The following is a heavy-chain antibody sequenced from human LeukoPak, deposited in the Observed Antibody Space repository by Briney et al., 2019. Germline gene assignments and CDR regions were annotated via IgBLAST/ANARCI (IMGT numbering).Heavy chain of an antibody. Sequence: ASVKVSCKASGYTFTGYYMHWVRQAPGQGLEWMGWINPNSGGTNYAQKFQGRVTMTRDTSISTAYMELSRLRSDDTAVYYCAKDDCSGGSCYGSGAFDIWGQGTMVTVSS. CDR1: GYTFTGYY. CDR3: AKDDCSGGSCYGSGAFDI. D-gene: IGHD2-15*01. CDR2: INPNSGGT. V-gene: IGHV1-2*02. J-gene: IGHJ3*02.